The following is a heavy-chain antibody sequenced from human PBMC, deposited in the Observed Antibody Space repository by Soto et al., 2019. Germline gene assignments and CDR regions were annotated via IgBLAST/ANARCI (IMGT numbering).Heavy chain of an antibody. CDR3: ARVSGKQQQPLHY. Sequence: SETLSLTCAVSGGSISRSNWWSWVLQPPGKGLEWIGEIYHSGSTNYNPSLKSRVTISVDKSKNQFSLKLSSVTAADTAVYYCARVSGKQQQPLHYWGQGTLVTVSS. CDR2: IYHSGST. D-gene: IGHD6-13*01. V-gene: IGHV4-4*02. CDR1: GGSISRSNW. J-gene: IGHJ4*02.